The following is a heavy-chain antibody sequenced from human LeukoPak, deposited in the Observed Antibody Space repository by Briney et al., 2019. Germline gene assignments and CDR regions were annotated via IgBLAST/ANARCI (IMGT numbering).Heavy chain of an antibody. CDR3: ARSEYSYGLTNFDY. J-gene: IGHJ4*02. CDR1: GFTVSSNY. V-gene: IGHV3-53*01. D-gene: IGHD5-18*01. Sequence: GGSLRLSCAASGFTVSSNYMSWVRQAPGEGLEWVSVIYSGGSTYYADSVKGRFTISRDNSKNTLYLQMHSLRAEDTAVYYCARSEYSYGLTNFDYWGQGTLVTVSS. CDR2: IYSGGST.